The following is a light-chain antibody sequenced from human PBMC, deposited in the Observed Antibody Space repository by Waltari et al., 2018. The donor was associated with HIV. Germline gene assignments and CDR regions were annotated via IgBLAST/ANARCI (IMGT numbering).Light chain of an antibody. J-gene: IGKJ3*01. CDR3: QQRSNWPPGFT. CDR2: DAS. CDR1: QSVSSY. V-gene: IGKV3-11*01. Sequence: EIVLTQSPATPSLSPGERATLSCRASQSVSSYLAWYQQKPGQAPRLLIYDASNRATGIPARFSGSGSGTDFTLTISSLEPEYFAVYYCQQRSNWPPGFTFGPGTKVDIK.